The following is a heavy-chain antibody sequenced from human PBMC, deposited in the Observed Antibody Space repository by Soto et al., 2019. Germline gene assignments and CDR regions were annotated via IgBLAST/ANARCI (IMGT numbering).Heavy chain of an antibody. CDR1: GDSISSGGFC. CDR3: ARANGVYDYGMDV. Sequence: QVQLQESGPGLVKPSQTLSLTCTVSGDSISSGGFCWTWVRQYPGKGLEWIGNIYSSGTASYNLSLRSRLRISVDTSKNEFSLKVTSVTAADTAVYYCARANGVYDYGMDVWGLGTTVTVS. J-gene: IGHJ6*02. V-gene: IGHV4-31*03. CDR2: IYSSGTA. D-gene: IGHD4-17*01.